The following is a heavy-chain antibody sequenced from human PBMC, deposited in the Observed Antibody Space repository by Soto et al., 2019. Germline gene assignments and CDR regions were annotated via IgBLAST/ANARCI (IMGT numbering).Heavy chain of an antibody. CDR3: ASDGNYDFWSGYWSHLCYYGMDV. D-gene: IGHD3-3*01. CDR2: ISGYNGNT. CDR1: GYTFTSYG. V-gene: IGHV1-18*04. J-gene: IGHJ6*02. Sequence: QVQLVQSGAEVKKPGASVKVSCKASGYTFTSYGISWVRQAPGQGLEWMGWISGYNGNTNYAPKLQGRVTMTTDTSTSTAYMELRSLRSDETVVYYCASDGNYDFWSGYWSHLCYYGMDVWGQGTTVTVSS.